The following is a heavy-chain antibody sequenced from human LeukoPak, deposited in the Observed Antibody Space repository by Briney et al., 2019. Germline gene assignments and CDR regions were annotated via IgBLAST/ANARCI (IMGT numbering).Heavy chain of an antibody. V-gene: IGHV5-51*01. CDR2: IYPGDSDT. CDR1: GYSFTSYW. D-gene: IGHD3-22*01. Sequence: GESLKISCKGSGYSFTSYWIGWVRQMPGKGLEWMGIIYPGDSDTRYGPSFQGQVTISADKSISTAYLQWSSLKASDTAMYYCARPPRHYYDSSGYYYVLGDAFDIWGQGTMVTVSS. J-gene: IGHJ3*02. CDR3: ARPPRHYYDSSGYYYVLGDAFDI.